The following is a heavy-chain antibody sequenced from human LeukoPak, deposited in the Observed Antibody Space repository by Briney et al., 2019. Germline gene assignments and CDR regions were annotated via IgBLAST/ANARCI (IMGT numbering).Heavy chain of an antibody. Sequence: GSSVKVSCKASGYTFTSYDINWVRQATGQGLEWMGWMNPNSGNTGYAQKFQGRVTMTRNTSISTAYMELSSLRSEDTAVYYCARGRFTGGGYYFYYYYYYMDVWGKGTTVTISS. J-gene: IGHJ6*03. CDR3: ARGRFTGGGYYFYYYYYYMDV. V-gene: IGHV1-8*01. D-gene: IGHD3-22*01. CDR1: GYTFTSYD. CDR2: MNPNSGNT.